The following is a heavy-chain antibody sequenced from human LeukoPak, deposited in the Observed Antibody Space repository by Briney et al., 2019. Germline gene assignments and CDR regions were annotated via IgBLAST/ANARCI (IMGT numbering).Heavy chain of an antibody. Sequence: GGSLRLSCAASGFSFSNYWMSWVRLAPGKGLEWVANIKQDGSDRYFVDSVKGRFTISRDNAKNSLYLQMNSLRAEDTAVYYCARGYCSGGSCYFDYWGQGTLVTVSS. CDR1: GFSFSNYW. V-gene: IGHV3-7*04. D-gene: IGHD2-15*01. J-gene: IGHJ4*02. CDR3: ARGYCSGGSCYFDY. CDR2: IKQDGSDR.